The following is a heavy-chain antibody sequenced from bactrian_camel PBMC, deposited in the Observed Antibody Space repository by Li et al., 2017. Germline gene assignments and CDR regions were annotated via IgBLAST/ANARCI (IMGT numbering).Heavy chain of an antibody. Sequence: VQLVESGGDLVQPGGSLRLSCAASGFTFSSYDMTWVRQAPGKGLEWVATIHVDGSITYWADSVKGRFTCSRDNAKNTLYLQLNSLRSEDTAMYYCAADQSPFGGSWCRWNWNFGYWGQGTQVTVS. D-gene: IGHD6*01. CDR2: IHVDGSIT. V-gene: IGHV3S40*01. CDR1: GFTFSSYD. J-gene: IGHJ6*01. CDR3: AADQSPFGGSWCRWNWNFGY.